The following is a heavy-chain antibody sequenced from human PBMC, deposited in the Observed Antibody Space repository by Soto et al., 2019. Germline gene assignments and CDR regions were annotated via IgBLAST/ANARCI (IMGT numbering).Heavy chain of an antibody. CDR2: VYYRGNA. V-gene: IGHV4-39*01. D-gene: IGHD5-12*01. CDR1: ADSIHSDKYY. Sequence: QLQLQESGPGLVKPSETLSLTCSVSADSIHSDKYYWGWIRQPPGKGLEWIGSVYYRGNAYYNPSLQTRFTISLDKSKSQFSLKLNSVTAADSAVYFCARLEGLATISYYFDFWGPGALVTVSS. CDR3: ARLEGLATISYYFDF. J-gene: IGHJ4*02.